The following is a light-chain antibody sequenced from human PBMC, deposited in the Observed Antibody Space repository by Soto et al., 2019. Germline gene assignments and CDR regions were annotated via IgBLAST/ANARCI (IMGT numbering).Light chain of an antibody. Sequence: IVMTQSPATLSVSPGESATLSCTASQRVSSSLAWYQQKPGQAPRLLVFDASTRATGVPARFSGSGSGTEFTLTISSLQSEDSAVYYCQQYKNWLALTFGGGTKVDIK. CDR3: QQYKNWLALT. CDR2: DAS. V-gene: IGKV3-15*01. CDR1: QRVSSS. J-gene: IGKJ4*01.